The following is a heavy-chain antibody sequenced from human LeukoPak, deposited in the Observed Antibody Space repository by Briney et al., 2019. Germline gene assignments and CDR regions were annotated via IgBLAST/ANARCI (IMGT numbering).Heavy chain of an antibody. CDR1: GYSFASSW. D-gene: IGHD2-8*01. CDR2: IYPDDSDT. V-gene: IGHV5-51*01. CDR3: ARHGHCTNGVCYSNYYYHMDV. J-gene: IGHJ6*03. Sequence: GESLKISCKGSGYSFASSWIGWVRQMPGKGLDWMGIIYPDDSDTRYSPSFEGQITISVDKSISTAYLQWSSLKASDTAVYYCARHGHCTNGVCYSNYYYHMDVWGKGTTVTVSS.